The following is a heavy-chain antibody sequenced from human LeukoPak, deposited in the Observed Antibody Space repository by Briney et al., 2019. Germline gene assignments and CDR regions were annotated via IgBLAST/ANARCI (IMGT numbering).Heavy chain of an antibody. CDR1: GGSISSYY. V-gene: IGHV4-4*07. J-gene: IGHJ5*02. Sequence: PSETLSLTCTVSGGSISSYYWSWIRQPAGKGLEWIGRIYTSGSTNYNPSLKSRVTMSVDTSKNQFSLKLSSVTAADTAVYYCARGSRPPDSSGWYGAWFDPWGQGTLVTVSS. CDR3: ARGSRPPDSSGWYGAWFDP. CDR2: IYTSGST. D-gene: IGHD6-19*01.